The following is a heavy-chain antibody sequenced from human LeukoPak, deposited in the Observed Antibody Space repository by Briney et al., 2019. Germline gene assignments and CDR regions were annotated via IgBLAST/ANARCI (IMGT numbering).Heavy chain of an antibody. CDR2: IYYSGST. Sequence: SETLSLTCTVSGGSISSYYWSWIRQPPGKGLEWIGYIYYSGSTNYNPSLKNRVTISVDTSKNQFSLKLSSVTAADTAVYYCARAFHRGVIDYWGQGTLVTVSS. J-gene: IGHJ4*02. V-gene: IGHV4-59*01. CDR3: ARAFHRGVIDY. CDR1: GGSISSYY. D-gene: IGHD3-10*01.